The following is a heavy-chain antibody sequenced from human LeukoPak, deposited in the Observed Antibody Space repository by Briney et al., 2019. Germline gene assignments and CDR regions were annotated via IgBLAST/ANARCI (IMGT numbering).Heavy chain of an antibody. CDR1: GFTFSSYW. J-gene: IGHJ4*02. D-gene: IGHD3-10*01. CDR2: IKQDGSEK. V-gene: IGHV3-7*01. CDR3: ARVWERITMVRGVIIKTSWFDY. Sequence: GGSLRLSCAASGFTFSSYWMSWVRQAPGKGLEWVANIKQDGSEKYYVDSVKGRFTISRDNAKNSLYLQMNSLRAEDTAVYYCARVWERITMVRGVIIKTSWFDYWGQGTLVTVSS.